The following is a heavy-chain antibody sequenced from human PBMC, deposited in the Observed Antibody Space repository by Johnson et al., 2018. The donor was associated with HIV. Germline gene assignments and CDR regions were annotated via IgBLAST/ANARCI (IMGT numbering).Heavy chain of an antibody. D-gene: IGHD1-14*01. Sequence: VQLVESGGGLVKPGGSLRLSCAASGFSFTNAWMSWVRQAPGKGLEWVSYISSNGSTIYYADSVKGRFTISRDNSKNTLYLQMNSLRTEDTAVYYSASLPGGMNNALDIWGRGTMVIVST. CDR2: ISSNGSTI. J-gene: IGHJ3*02. V-gene: IGHV3-48*01. CDR1: GFSFTNAW. CDR3: ASLPGGMNNALDI.